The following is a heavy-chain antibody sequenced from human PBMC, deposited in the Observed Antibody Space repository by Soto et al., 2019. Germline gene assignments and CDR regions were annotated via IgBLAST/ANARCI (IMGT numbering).Heavy chain of an antibody. J-gene: IGHJ6*02. D-gene: IGHD4-4*01. CDR1: GYTFTSYG. Sequence: QVQLVQSGAEVKKPGASVKVSCKASGYTFTSYGISWVRQAPGQGLEWTGWISAYNGNTNYAQKLQGRVTMTTDTSTSTAYMELRSLRSDDTAVYYCARPYSNYYYYYYYGMDVWGQGTTVTVSS. V-gene: IGHV1-18*01. CDR2: ISAYNGNT. CDR3: ARPYSNYYYYYYYGMDV.